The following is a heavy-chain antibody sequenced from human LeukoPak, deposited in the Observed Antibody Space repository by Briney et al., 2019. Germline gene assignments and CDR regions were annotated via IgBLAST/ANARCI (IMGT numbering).Heavy chain of an antibody. CDR1: GFTFSSYA. D-gene: IGHD3-22*01. CDR3: ARDYDRGPRGLDY. CDR2: ISYAGSNK. J-gene: IGHJ4*02. V-gene: IGHV3-30-3*01. Sequence: GGSLRLSCAASGFTFSSYAMHWVRQAPGKGLEWVAVISYAGSNKYYADSVKGRFTISRDNSKNTLYVQMNSLRVEDTAVYYCARDYDRGPRGLDYWGQGTLVTVSS.